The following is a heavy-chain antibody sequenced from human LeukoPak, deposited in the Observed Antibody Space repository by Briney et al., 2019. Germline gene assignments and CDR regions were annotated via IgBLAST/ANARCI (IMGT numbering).Heavy chain of an antibody. CDR3: ARVTPIAAAGSDYFDY. Sequence: SETLSLTCTVSGGSMSGYYWSWIRQPPGKGLDWIGYIYYTGSTNYNPSLKSRVTISVDTSKNQFSLKLSSVTAADTAVYYCARVTPIAAAGSDYFDYGGQGTLVTVSS. CDR2: IYYTGST. V-gene: IGHV4-59*01. J-gene: IGHJ4*02. D-gene: IGHD6-25*01. CDR1: GGSMSGYY.